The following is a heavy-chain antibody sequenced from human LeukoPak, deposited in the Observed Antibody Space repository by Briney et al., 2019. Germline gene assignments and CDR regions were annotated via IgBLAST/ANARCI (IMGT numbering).Heavy chain of an antibody. V-gene: IGHV1-18*01. CDR3: ARFTFWSGYYPFDY. Sequence: VASVKVSCKASGYTFTSYGISWARQAPGQGLEWMGWISAYNGNTNYAQKLQGRVTMTTDTSTSTAYMELRSLRSDDTAVYYCARFTFWSGYYPFDYWGQGTLVTVSS. D-gene: IGHD3-3*01. CDR1: GYTFTSYG. J-gene: IGHJ4*02. CDR2: ISAYNGNT.